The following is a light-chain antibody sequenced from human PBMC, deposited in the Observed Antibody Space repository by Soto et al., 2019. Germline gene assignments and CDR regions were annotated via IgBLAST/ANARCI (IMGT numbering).Light chain of an antibody. CDR3: QQYYSTPTWT. Sequence: DIVMTQSPDSLAVSLGERSTINCKSSQSRLYNSNNKNYLAWYQQKPGQPPKLLIYWASTRESGVPDRFSGSGSGTDFTLTISSPQAEDVAVYYCQQYYSTPTWTFGQGTKVEIK. V-gene: IGKV4-1*01. CDR2: WAS. J-gene: IGKJ1*01. CDR1: QSRLYNSNNKNY.